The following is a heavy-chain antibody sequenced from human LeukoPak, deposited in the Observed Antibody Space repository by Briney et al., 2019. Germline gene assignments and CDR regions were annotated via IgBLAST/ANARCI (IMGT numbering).Heavy chain of an antibody. CDR2: ISSNGGST. CDR1: GFTFSSYA. CDR3: ARGCSGGSCYVY. V-gene: IGHV3-64*01. D-gene: IGHD2-15*01. Sequence: QPGGSLRLSCAASGFTFSSYAMHWVRQAPGKGLEYVSAISSNGGSTYYANSVKGRFTISRDNSKNTLYLQMGSLRAEDMAVYYCARGCSGGSCYVYWGQGTLVTVSP. J-gene: IGHJ4*02.